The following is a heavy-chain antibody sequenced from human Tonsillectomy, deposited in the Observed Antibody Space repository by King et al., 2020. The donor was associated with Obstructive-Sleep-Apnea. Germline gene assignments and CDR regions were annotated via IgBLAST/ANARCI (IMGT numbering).Heavy chain of an antibody. CDR3: TTWREPLGY. Sequence: VQLVESGGGLVKPGGSLRLSCAASGFIFSNAWMSWVRQAPGKGLEWVGRIKSKTDGGTTDYAAPVKGRFTISRDESKDTLYLQRNSLKTDDTAVYYCTTWREPLGYWGQGTLVTVSS. D-gene: IGHD1-26*01. CDR1: GFIFSNAW. CDR2: IKSKTDGGTT. V-gene: IGHV3-15*01. J-gene: IGHJ4*02.